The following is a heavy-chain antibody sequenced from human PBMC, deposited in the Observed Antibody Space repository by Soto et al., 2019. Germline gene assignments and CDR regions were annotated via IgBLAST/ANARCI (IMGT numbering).Heavy chain of an antibody. Sequence: GASVKVSCKASGYTFTSYAMPWVRPAPGQRLEGMGWINAGNGNTKYSQKFQGRVTITRDTSASTAYMELSSLRSEDTAVYYCARAVAVAADFDYWCQGTLVTVSS. CDR1: GYTFTSYA. CDR2: INAGNGNT. D-gene: IGHD6-19*01. CDR3: ARAVAVAADFDY. J-gene: IGHJ4*02. V-gene: IGHV1-3*01.